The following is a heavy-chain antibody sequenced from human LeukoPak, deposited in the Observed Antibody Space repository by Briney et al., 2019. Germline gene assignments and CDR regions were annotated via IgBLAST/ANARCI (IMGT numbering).Heavy chain of an antibody. J-gene: IGHJ1*01. V-gene: IGHV3-30*01. CDR3: ARARTLWTTMIVVEGYFQH. D-gene: IGHD3-22*01. CDR1: GFTFSSYA. CDR2: ISYDGGNK. Sequence: PGGSLRLSCAASGFTFSSYAMHWVRQAPGKGLEWVAVISYDGGNKYYADSVKGRFTISRDNSKNTLYLQMNSLRAEDTAVYYCARARTLWTTMIVVEGYFQHWGQGTLVTVSS.